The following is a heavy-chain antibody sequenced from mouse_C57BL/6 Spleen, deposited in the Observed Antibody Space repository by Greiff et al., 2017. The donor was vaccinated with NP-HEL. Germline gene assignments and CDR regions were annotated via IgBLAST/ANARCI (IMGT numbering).Heavy chain of an antibody. CDR1: GYTFTSYW. D-gene: IGHD1-1*01. Sequence: QVQLQQSGAELVRPGSSVKLSCKASGYTFTSYWMHWVKQRPIQGLEWIGNIDPSDSETHYNQKFKDKATLTVDKSSSTAYMQLSSLTSEDSAVYYWARLNYYDGSSYVEDAMDYWGQGTSVTVSS. CDR3: ARLNYYDGSSYVEDAMDY. CDR2: IDPSDSET. V-gene: IGHV1-52*01. J-gene: IGHJ4*01.